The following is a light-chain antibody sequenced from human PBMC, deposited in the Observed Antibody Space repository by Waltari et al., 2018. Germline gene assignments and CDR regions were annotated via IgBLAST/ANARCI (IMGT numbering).Light chain of an antibody. Sequence: DIVMTQSPDSLAVSLGERATINCKSSQSVLYCSNNDNYLAWYQQKPGQPPKLLIYWASTRESGVPDRFSGSGSGTDFTLTISSLQAEDVAVYYCQQYYSAPWTFGQGTKVEIK. J-gene: IGKJ1*01. CDR3: QQYYSAPWT. CDR1: QSVLYCSNNDNY. V-gene: IGKV4-1*01. CDR2: WAS.